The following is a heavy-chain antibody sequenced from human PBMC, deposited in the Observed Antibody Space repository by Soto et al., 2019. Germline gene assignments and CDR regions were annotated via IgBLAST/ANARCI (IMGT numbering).Heavy chain of an antibody. CDR2: IDCDDAQ. D-gene: IGHD2-21*01. CDR3: ARTRMSERIQHKLYRGMDG. V-gene: IGHV2-70*01. J-gene: IGHJ6*03. Sequence: SGPTLVTPTHTLTLTCSFSGFPLTTHGGCVSWIRQPPGKALEWLALIDCDDAQYYNTSLKTRLPISKDTPKNQVVLTMANVDPLDGGTYLCARTRMSERIQHKLYRGMDGCRKVTTLALCS. CDR1: GFPLTTHGGC.